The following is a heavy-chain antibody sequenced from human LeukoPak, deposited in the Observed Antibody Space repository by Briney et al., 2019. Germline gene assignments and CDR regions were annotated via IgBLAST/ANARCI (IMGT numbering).Heavy chain of an antibody. J-gene: IGHJ4*02. CDR2: IYYSGST. Sequence: PSETLSLTCTVSGGSISSSSYYWGWIRQPPGKGLEWIGSIYYSGSTYYNPSLKSRVTISVDTSKNQFSLKLSSVTAADTAGYYCARDGVVPAAMKRTFDYWGQGTLVTVSS. D-gene: IGHD2-2*01. CDR1: GGSISSSSYY. V-gene: IGHV4-39*07. CDR3: ARDGVVPAAMKRTFDY.